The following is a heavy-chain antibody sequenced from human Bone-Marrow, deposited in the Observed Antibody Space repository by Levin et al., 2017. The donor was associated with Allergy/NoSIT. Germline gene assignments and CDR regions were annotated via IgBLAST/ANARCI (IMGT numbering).Heavy chain of an antibody. CDR1: GFTFSSYW. V-gene: IGHV3-74*01. CDR3: ARGRVVRDYGGPAGDY. D-gene: IGHD4-23*01. CDR2: INSDGSST. J-gene: IGHJ4*02. Sequence: GGSLRLSCAASGFTFSSYWMHWVRQAPGKGLVWVSRINSDGSSTSYADSVKGRFTISRDNAKNTLYLQMNSLRAEDTAVYYCARGRVVRDYGGPAGDYWGQGTLVTVSS.